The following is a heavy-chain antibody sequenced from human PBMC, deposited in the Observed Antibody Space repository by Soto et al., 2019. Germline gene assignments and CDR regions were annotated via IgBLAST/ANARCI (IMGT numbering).Heavy chain of an antibody. J-gene: IGHJ4*02. Sequence: SETLSLTCSVSGGSIATGGYYWSWIRQLPGKGLEWIGHRYYSESTYYNPSLKSRVSISLDTSKNQFSLKLSFVTAADTAMYYCARTKCSGGSCYSWSLDYWGQGTPVTVSS. CDR2: RYYSEST. D-gene: IGHD2-15*01. CDR1: GGSIATGGYY. V-gene: IGHV4-31*03. CDR3: ARTKCSGGSCYSWSLDY.